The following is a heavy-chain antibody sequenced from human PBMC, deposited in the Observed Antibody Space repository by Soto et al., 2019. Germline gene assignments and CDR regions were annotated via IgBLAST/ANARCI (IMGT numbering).Heavy chain of an antibody. CDR1: GFRFNIYS. J-gene: IGHJ4*02. CDR3: ARSVEGHFDY. V-gene: IGHV3-48*02. D-gene: IGHD6-19*01. CDR2: MTSDTKTI. Sequence: EVQLVESGGGLVQPGGSLRLSCAASGFRFNIYSMNWIGQAPGKGLEWSAYMTSDTKTIKYADSVKGRFTISRDNDNNLVYLQMNSLRDADTAVYYCARSVEGHFDYWGQGTVVTVSA.